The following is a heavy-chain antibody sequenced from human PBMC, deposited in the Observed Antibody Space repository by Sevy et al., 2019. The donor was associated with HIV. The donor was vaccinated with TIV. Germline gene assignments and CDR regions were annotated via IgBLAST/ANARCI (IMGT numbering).Heavy chain of an antibody. D-gene: IGHD2-2*01. CDR1: GGSISSYY. Sequence: SETLSLTCTVSGGSISSYYWSWIRQPPGKGLEWIGYIYYSGSTNYNPSLKSRVTISVDTSKNQFSLKLSSVTAADTAVYYCAGSAIVVVPAAIVRNEGWFDPWGQGTLVTVSS. J-gene: IGHJ5*02. CDR3: AGSAIVVVPAAIVRNEGWFDP. CDR2: IYYSGST. V-gene: IGHV4-59*01.